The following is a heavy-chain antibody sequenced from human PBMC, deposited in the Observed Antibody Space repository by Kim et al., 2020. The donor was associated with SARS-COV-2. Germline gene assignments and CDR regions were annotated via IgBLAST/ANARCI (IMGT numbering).Heavy chain of an antibody. CDR1: GFTIDNYW. Sequence: GGSLRLSCVVSGFTIDNYWMHWVRQGPGKGLEWLSRIIGDGSNIVYADSVKGRFTISRDNAKSTVYLQMHSLRVEDKAVYYCSGHRGGWRFDYWGQGTPVTVSS. J-gene: IGHJ4*02. CDR3: SGHRGGWRFDY. D-gene: IGHD1-26*01. CDR2: IIGDGSNI. V-gene: IGHV3-74*01.